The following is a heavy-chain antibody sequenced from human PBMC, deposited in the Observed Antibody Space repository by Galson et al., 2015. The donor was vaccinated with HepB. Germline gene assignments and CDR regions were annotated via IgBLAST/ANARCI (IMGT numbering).Heavy chain of an antibody. CDR2: IKQDGGEK. D-gene: IGHD2-21*01. CDR1: GIRFSDCL. CDR3: ATPRQGIGIDY. J-gene: IGHJ4*02. V-gene: IGHV3-7*01. Sequence: SLRLSCAASGIRFSDCLMSWVRQAPGKGLEWVATIKQDGGEKYYVASVRGRFSISRDNAMNSLYLQMNSLRAEDTAVYYCATPRQGIGIDYWGQGTLVTVSS.